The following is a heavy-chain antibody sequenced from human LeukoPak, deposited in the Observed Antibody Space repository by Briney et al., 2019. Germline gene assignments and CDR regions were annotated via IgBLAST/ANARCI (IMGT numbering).Heavy chain of an antibody. CDR1: GGSISSGSYY. CDR3: ARMVRGGSYPVRAEDY. V-gene: IGHV4-39*07. J-gene: IGHJ4*02. CDR2: INHSGST. Sequence: NPSETLSLTCTVSGGSISSGSYYWSWIRQPPGKGLEWIGEINHSGSTNYNPSLKSRVTISVDTSKNQFSLKLSSVTAADTAVYYCARMVRGGSYPVRAEDYWGQGTLVTVSS. D-gene: IGHD1-26*01.